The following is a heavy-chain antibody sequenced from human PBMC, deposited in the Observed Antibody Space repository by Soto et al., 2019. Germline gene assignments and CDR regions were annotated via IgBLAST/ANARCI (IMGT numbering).Heavy chain of an antibody. V-gene: IGHV3-23*01. CDR1: GFTFSMYA. CDR2: ISGRGDST. Sequence: GGSLRLSCAVSGFTFSMYAMSWVRQAPGKGLEWVSAISGRGDSTFYADSVKGRFTISRDNSKKTLFLQMNSLRAEDTAIYYCARWLVGASGAPDYWGQGTPVTVSS. D-gene: IGHD1-26*01. CDR3: ARWLVGASGAPDY. J-gene: IGHJ4*02.